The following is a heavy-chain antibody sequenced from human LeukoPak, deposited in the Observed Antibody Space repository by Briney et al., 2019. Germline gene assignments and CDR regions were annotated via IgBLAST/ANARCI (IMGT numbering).Heavy chain of an antibody. V-gene: IGHV4-4*07. D-gene: IGHD3-16*01. CDR2: IYTSGTI. CDR1: GGSFSGYY. Sequence: SETLSLTCAVYGGSFSGYYWSWIRQPAGTALEWIGRIYTSGTITYNPSLKSRVTMSVDTSKNQFSLKLSSVTAADTAVYYCARDSGATGEVKFDPWGQGTLVTVSS. CDR3: ARDSGATGEVKFDP. J-gene: IGHJ5*02.